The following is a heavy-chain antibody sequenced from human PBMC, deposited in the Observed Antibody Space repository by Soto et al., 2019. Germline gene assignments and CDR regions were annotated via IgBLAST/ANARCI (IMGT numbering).Heavy chain of an antibody. Sequence: SETLSLTCTVSGGSISSGGYYWSWIRQHLGKGLEWIGYIYYSGSTYYNPSLKSRVTISVDTSKNRFSLKLSSVTAADSAVYYCARAYNYYYSSGYYYWGQGTLVTVSS. J-gene: IGHJ4*02. CDR3: ARAYNYYYSSGYYY. CDR1: GGSISSGGYY. CDR2: IYYSGST. D-gene: IGHD3-22*01. V-gene: IGHV4-31*03.